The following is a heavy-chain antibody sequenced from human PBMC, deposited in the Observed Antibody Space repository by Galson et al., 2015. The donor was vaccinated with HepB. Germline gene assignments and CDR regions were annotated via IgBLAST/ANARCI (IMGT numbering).Heavy chain of an antibody. Sequence: SLRLSCAASTFIFSTYSMNWVRQAPGKGLEWVSYIASSSTTIYYADSVKGRFTISRDNAKNSLYLQMNSLRAEDTAVYYCVFSRGYDLKPLEYWGQGTLVTVSS. CDR3: VFSRGYDLKPLEY. D-gene: IGHD5-12*01. J-gene: IGHJ4*02. CDR1: TFIFSTYS. CDR2: IASSSTTI. V-gene: IGHV3-48*04.